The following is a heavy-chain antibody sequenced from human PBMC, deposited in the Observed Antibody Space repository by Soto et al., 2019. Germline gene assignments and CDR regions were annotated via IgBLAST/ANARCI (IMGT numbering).Heavy chain of an antibody. V-gene: IGHV3-23*01. Sequence: LRLSCAASGFSFSSYAISWVRQAPGKGLEWVSSIGGRGGSTYYADSVKGRFTISRDNSKNTVYLQMNSLRVEDTAVYYCAKQGDYDFWSSSNNWLDPWGQGTLVTVSS. J-gene: IGHJ5*02. CDR2: IGGRGGST. CDR1: GFSFSSYA. D-gene: IGHD3-3*01. CDR3: AKQGDYDFWSSSNNWLDP.